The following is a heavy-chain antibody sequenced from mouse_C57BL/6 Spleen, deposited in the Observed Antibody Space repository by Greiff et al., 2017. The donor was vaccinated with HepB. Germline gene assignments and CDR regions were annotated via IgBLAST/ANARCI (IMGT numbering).Heavy chain of an antibody. CDR2: IDPSDSYT. CDR3: ARSDYDGRGYYYAMDY. CDR1: GYTFTSYW. V-gene: IGHV1-50*01. D-gene: IGHD2-4*01. Sequence: QVQLQQPGAELVKPGASVKLSCKASGYTFTSYWMQWVKQRPGQGLEWIGEIDPSDSYTNYNQKFKGKATLTVDTSSSTAYMQLSSLTSEDSAVYYCARSDYDGRGYYYAMDYWGQGTSVTVSS. J-gene: IGHJ4*01.